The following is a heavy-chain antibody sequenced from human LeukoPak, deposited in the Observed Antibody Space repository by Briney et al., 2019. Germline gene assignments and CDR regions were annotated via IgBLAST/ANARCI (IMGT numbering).Heavy chain of an antibody. CDR3: ARVSITMVRGVPTNWFDP. J-gene: IGHJ5*02. CDR1: GYTFTSYD. D-gene: IGHD3-10*01. V-gene: IGHV1-8*01. Sequence: GASVKVSCKASGYTFTSYDINWVRQATGQGLEWMGWMNPNSGNTAYAQKFQGRVTMTRNTSISTAYMELSSLRSEDTAVYYCARVSITMVRGVPTNWFDPWGQGTLVTVSS. CDR2: MNPNSGNT.